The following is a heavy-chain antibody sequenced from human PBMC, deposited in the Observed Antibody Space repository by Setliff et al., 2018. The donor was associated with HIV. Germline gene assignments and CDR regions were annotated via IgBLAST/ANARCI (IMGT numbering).Heavy chain of an antibody. Sequence: GGSLRLSCAASGFTLSNYAMSWVRQAPGKGLEWVSSITGSGDSTYYADSVKGRFTISRDNSKNTLYLQMNSLRVEDMAVYYCAKDDSTRDGYITIFDYWGQGTLVTVSS. J-gene: IGHJ4*02. CDR2: ITGSGDST. CDR3: AKDDSTRDGYITIFDY. V-gene: IGHV3-23*01. D-gene: IGHD3-3*01. CDR1: GFTLSNYA.